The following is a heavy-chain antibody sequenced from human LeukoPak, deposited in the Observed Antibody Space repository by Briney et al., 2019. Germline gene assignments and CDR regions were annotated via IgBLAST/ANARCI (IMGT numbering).Heavy chain of an antibody. CDR2: IRYDGSNK. CDR3: AIQVVVTAAFGY. V-gene: IGHV3-30*02. D-gene: IGHD2-21*02. CDR1: GFTFSSYG. Sequence: GGSLRLSCAASGFTFSSYGMHWVRQAPGKGLEWVAFIRYDGSNKYYADSVKGRFAISRDNSKNTLYLQMNSLRAEDTAVYYCAIQVVVTAAFGYWGQGTLVTVSS. J-gene: IGHJ4*02.